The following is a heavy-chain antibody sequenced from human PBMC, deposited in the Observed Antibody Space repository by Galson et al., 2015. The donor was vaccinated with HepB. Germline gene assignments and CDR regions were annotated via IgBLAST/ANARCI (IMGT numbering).Heavy chain of an antibody. V-gene: IGHV1-18*04. J-gene: IGHJ4*02. CDR1: GYTFTSNG. D-gene: IGHD2-15*01. CDR2: INTNSGKT. Sequence: SVKVSCKASGYTFTSNGLSWVRQAPGKGLEWMGWINTNSGKTNYAQKFQGRVTLTTDTSTTTAYMELRSLRSDDTAVYYCARDRLHSLDYWGQGTLVAVSS. CDR3: ARDRLHSLDY.